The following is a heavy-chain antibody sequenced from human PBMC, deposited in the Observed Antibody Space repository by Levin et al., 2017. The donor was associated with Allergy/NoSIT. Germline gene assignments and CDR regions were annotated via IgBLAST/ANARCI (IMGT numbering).Heavy chain of an antibody. D-gene: IGHD6-13*01. CDR2: ISYDGSNK. CDR3: AREGQQLVRSYYYYYMDV. V-gene: IGHV3-30-3*01. J-gene: IGHJ6*03. CDR1: GFTFSSYA. Sequence: PGGSLRLSCAASGFTFSSYAMHWVRQAPGKGLEWVAVISYDGSNKYYADSVKGRFTISRDNSKNTLYLQMNSLRAEDTAVYYCAREGQQLVRSYYYYYMDVWGKGTTVTVSS.